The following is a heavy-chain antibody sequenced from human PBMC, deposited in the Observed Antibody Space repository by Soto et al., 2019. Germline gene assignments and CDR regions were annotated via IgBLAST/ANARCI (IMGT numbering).Heavy chain of an antibody. J-gene: IGHJ6*02. CDR3: ARDQYEGSGFYGMDV. V-gene: IGHV3-33*01. Sequence: PGGSLRLSCAASGFTFSSYGMHWVRQAPGKGLEWVAVIWYDGSNKYYADSVKGRFTISRDNSKNTLYLQVNSLRAEDTAVYYCARDQYEGSGFYGMDVWGQGTTVTVSS. CDR2: IWYDGSNK. D-gene: IGHD2-15*01. CDR1: GFTFSSYG.